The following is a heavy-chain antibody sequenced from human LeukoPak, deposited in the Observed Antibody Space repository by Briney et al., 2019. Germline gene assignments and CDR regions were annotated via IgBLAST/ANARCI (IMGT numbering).Heavy chain of an antibody. V-gene: IGHV4-30-4*01. CDR2: IYYSGST. D-gene: IGHD6-13*01. CDR3: ATAVGYSSSWYDDY. CDR1: GGSISSGDYY. Sequence: PSQTLSLTCTVSGGSISSGDYYCSWIRQPPGKGLEWIGYIYYSGSTYYNPSLKSRLTISVDTSKNQLSLKLTSVTAADTAVYYGATAVGYSSSWYDDYWGQGTLVTVSS. J-gene: IGHJ4*02.